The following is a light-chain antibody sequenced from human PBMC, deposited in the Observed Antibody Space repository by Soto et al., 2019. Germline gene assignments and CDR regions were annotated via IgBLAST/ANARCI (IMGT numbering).Light chain of an antibody. CDR2: SDT. CDR1: NIGSKG. J-gene: IGLJ2*01. CDR3: QVWDSGSAQVV. Sequence: SYELTQPPSVSVAPGKTASISCGGNNIGSKGVNWYQQKPGQAPVLVIYSDTDLPPVIPERFSGSNSANLATLTIGRVEAGDEAACDCQVWDSGSAQVVVGGGTKLTVL. V-gene: IGLV3-21*04.